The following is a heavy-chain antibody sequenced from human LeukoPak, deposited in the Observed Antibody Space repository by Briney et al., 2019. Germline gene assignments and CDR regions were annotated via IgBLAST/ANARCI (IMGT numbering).Heavy chain of an antibody. CDR1: GFTFSSYG. D-gene: IGHD3-22*01. Sequence: GGSLRLSCAASGFTFSSYGMHWVRQAPGKGLEWVAFIRYDGSNKYYADSVKGRFTITRDNSKNTLYLQMNSLRAEDTAVYYCAKDGNYYDSSGYYHYWGQGTLVTVSS. V-gene: IGHV3-30*02. CDR3: AKDGNYYDSSGYYHY. CDR2: IRYDGSNK. J-gene: IGHJ4*02.